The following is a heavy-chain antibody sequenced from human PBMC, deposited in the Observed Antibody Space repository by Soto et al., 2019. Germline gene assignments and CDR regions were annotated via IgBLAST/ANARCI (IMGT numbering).Heavy chain of an antibody. J-gene: IGHJ4*02. D-gene: IGHD3-22*01. CDR2: IGGSGGST. Sequence: EVQLLESGGGLVQPGGSLRLSCAASGFTFSSYAMTWVRQPPGKGLGWVSGIGGSGGSTYYAASVRGRSTISRDNSRNTLYLQMNSLRAEDTAVYYCAKDRFVGSGYLIFDSWGQGTLVTVSS. V-gene: IGHV3-23*01. CDR3: AKDRFVGSGYLIFDS. CDR1: GFTFSSYA.